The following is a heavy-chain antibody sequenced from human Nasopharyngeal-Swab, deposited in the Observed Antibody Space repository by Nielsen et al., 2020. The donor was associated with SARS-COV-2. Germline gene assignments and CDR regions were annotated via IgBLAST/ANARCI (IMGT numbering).Heavy chain of an antibody. Sequence: GESLKTSCAASGFTFSNFAMHWVRQAPGKGLEWVAVISYDGSSKYDADSVRGRFTVSRDNSINTLYLQMSSLKIEDTAVYYCARAYTNNGWGHFDHWGQGTLVTVSS. CDR1: GFTFSNFA. J-gene: IGHJ4*02. D-gene: IGHD6-19*01. V-gene: IGHV3-30-3*01. CDR3: ARAYTNNGWGHFDH. CDR2: ISYDGSSK.